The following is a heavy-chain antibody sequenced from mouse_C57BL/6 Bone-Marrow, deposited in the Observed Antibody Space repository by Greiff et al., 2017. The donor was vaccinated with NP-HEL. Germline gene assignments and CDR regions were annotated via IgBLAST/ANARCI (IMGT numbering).Heavy chain of an antibody. J-gene: IGHJ3*01. Sequence: VQLQQSGPELVKPGASVTISCKASGYSFTSYYIHWVKQRPGQGLEWIGWIYPGSGNTKYNEKFKGKATLTADTSSSTAYMQLISLTSEDSAVYYCARKYALWLRRAWFAYWGQGTLVTVSA. CDR3: ARKYALWLRRAWFAY. CDR2: IYPGSGNT. V-gene: IGHV1-66*01. CDR1: GYSFTSYY. D-gene: IGHD2-2*01.